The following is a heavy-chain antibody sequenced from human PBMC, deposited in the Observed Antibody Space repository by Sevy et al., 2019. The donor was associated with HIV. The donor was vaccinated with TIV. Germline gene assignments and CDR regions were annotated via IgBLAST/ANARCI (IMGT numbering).Heavy chain of an antibody. Sequence: GGSLRLSCAASGFSFSSYAMSWVRQTPGKGLQWVSVISGSGGSTYYADSVKRRFTIFRDNSRNTVYLQMNSLRAEDTAVYYCARRPGLGVVILTGVLDVWGQGTTVTVSS. V-gene: IGHV3-23*01. CDR2: ISGSGGST. D-gene: IGHD3-3*01. CDR3: ARRPGLGVVILTGVLDV. J-gene: IGHJ6*02. CDR1: GFSFSSYA.